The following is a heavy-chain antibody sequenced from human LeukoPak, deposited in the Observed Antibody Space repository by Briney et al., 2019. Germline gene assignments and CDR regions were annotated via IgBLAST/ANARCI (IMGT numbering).Heavy chain of an antibody. D-gene: IGHD6-19*01. CDR2: ISWNSGSI. J-gene: IGHJ6*03. CDR3: AKASVFGYSSGWPPNYYYYYMDV. CDR1: GFTFSSYE. V-gene: IGHV3-9*01. Sequence: GGSLRLSCASSGFTFSSYEMNWVRQAPGKGLEWVSGISWNSGSIGYADSVKGRFTISRDNAKNSLYLQMNSLRAEDTALYYCAKASVFGYSSGWPPNYYYYYMDVWGKGTTVTVSS.